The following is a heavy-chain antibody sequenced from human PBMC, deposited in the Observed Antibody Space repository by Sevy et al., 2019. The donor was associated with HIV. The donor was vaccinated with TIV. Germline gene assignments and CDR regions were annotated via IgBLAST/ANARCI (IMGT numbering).Heavy chain of an antibody. D-gene: IGHD2-15*01. CDR2: IKQDGSEK. Sequence: GGSLRLSCAASGFTFSSYWMSWVRQAPGKGLEWVANIKQDGSEKYYVDSVKGRFTISRDNAKNSLYLQMNSLRAEDTAVHYCARGGAIYFCGGSCYDFDYWGQGTLVTVSS. CDR3: ARGGAIYFCGGSCYDFDY. CDR1: GFTFSSYW. V-gene: IGHV3-7*03. J-gene: IGHJ4*02.